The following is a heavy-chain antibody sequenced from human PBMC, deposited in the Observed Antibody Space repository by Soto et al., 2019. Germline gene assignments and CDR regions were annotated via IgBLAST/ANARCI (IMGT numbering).Heavy chain of an antibody. CDR2: IYPGDQET. CDR1: GYTFSNFW. Sequence: PGESLKISRQCSGYTFSNFWIGWVRQLPGRGLEWMGIIYPGDQETRYSPSFHGKVTISADKSINTAYLQWNSLEASDTAFYFCARSPRSSPYFDYWGQGALVTVSS. D-gene: IGHD6-13*01. J-gene: IGHJ4*02. CDR3: ARSPRSSPYFDY. V-gene: IGHV5-51*01.